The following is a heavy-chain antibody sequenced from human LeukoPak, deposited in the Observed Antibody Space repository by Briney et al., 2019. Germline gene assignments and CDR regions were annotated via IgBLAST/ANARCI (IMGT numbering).Heavy chain of an antibody. CDR2: ISGSVGSK. D-gene: IGHD3-9*01. Sequence: GGSLRLSCAASGFAFSKYAMSWVRQAPGKGLEWVSAISGSVGSKYYADSVKGRFTISRDNSKNTLYVEMNSLRAEDTATYYCAKGTTYYDILTGYGYPYYFDYWGQGTLVTVSS. J-gene: IGHJ4*02. CDR3: AKGTTYYDILTGYGYPYYFDY. CDR1: GFAFSKYA. V-gene: IGHV3-23*01.